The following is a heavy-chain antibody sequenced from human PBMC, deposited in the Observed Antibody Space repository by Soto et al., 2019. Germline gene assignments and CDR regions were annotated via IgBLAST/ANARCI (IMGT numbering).Heavy chain of an antibody. Sequence: ASVKVSCKASGYTFTGYYMHWARQAPGQGLEWMGWINPNSGGTNYAQKFQGRVTITADESTSTAYMELSSLRSEDTAVYYCARLYYYDSSGYYYVGYFDYWGQGTLVTVSS. CDR1: GYTFTGYY. D-gene: IGHD3-22*01. CDR2: INPNSGGT. CDR3: ARLYYYDSSGYYYVGYFDY. V-gene: IGHV1-2*02. J-gene: IGHJ4*02.